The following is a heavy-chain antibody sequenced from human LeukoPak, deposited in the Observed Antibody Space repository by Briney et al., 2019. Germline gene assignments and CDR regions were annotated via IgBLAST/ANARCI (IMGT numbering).Heavy chain of an antibody. Sequence: ASVKVSCKASGGTFSSYAISWVRQAPGQGLEWMGGIIPIFGTANYAQKFQGRVTITADESTSTAYMELSSLRSEDTAVYYCARSSPYYDFWSGPFDYWGQGTLVTVSS. CDR1: GGTFSSYA. V-gene: IGHV1-69*13. J-gene: IGHJ4*02. CDR2: IIPIFGTA. D-gene: IGHD3-3*01. CDR3: ARSSPYYDFWSGPFDY.